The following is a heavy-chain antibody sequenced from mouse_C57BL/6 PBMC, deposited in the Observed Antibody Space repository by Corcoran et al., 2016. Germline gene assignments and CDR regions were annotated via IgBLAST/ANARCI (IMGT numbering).Heavy chain of an antibody. Sequence: QIQLVQSGPELKKPGETVKISCKASGYTFTTYGMSWVKQAPGKGLKWMGWINTYSGVPTYADDFKGRFAFSFETSASTAYLQINNLKNEDTATYFCARKIDYWGQGTTLTVSS. V-gene: IGHV9-3*01. CDR1: GYTFTTYG. CDR2: INTYSGVP. CDR3: ARKIDY. J-gene: IGHJ2*01.